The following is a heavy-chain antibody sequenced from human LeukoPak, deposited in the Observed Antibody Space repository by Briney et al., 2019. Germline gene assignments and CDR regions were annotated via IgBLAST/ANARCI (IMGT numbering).Heavy chain of an antibody. CDR3: ARQYDSSGYYDY. CDR1: DDSITIYY. D-gene: IGHD3-22*01. J-gene: IGHJ4*02. Sequence: PSETLSLTCTVSDDSITIYYWSWIRQPAGKGLEWIGRIYTSGSTNYNPSLKSRVTMSVDTSKNQFSLKLSSVTAADTAVYYCARQYDSSGYYDYWGQGTLVTVSS. V-gene: IGHV4-4*07. CDR2: IYTSGST.